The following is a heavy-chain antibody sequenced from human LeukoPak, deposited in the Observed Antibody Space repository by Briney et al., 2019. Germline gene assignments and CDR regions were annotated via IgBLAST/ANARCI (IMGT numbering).Heavy chain of an antibody. J-gene: IGHJ4*02. CDR1: GFTFSAST. CDR2: IDNQI. CDR3: ARDRFGDYDY. Sequence: GGSLRLSCAASGFTFSASTMAWVRQAPGKGLEWVSAIDNQIFYADSVKGRFTISRDDSRNTLCLQMNSLRVEDSAIYYCARDRFGDYDYRGQGTLVTVSS. V-gene: IGHV3-23*01. D-gene: IGHD4-17*01.